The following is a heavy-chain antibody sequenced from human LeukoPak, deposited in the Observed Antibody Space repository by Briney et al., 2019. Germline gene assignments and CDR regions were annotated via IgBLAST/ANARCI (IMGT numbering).Heavy chain of an antibody. Sequence: SETLFLTCTVSGGSISSSSYYWGWIRQPPGKGLEWIGSIYYSGSTYYNPSLKSRVTISVDTSKNQFSLKLSSVTAADTAVYYCARDNDFWSGSDAFDIWGQGTMVTVSS. CDR2: IYYSGST. CDR1: GGSISSSSYY. J-gene: IGHJ3*02. CDR3: ARDNDFWSGSDAFDI. V-gene: IGHV4-39*07. D-gene: IGHD3-3*01.